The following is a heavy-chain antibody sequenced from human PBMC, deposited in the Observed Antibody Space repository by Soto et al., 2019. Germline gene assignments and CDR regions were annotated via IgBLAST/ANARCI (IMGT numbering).Heavy chain of an antibody. Sequence: SDTLSLTCTVSGGAIIIYYWSWIRQPAGKGLEWIGRIYTSGSTNYNPSLKSRVTMSVDTSKNQFSLKLSSVTAADTAVYYCARDRFPPLIADYGDGMDVWGQGTTVTVSS. D-gene: IGHD3-10*01. V-gene: IGHV4-4*07. J-gene: IGHJ6*02. CDR2: IYTSGST. CDR3: ARDRFPPLIADYGDGMDV. CDR1: GGAIIIYY.